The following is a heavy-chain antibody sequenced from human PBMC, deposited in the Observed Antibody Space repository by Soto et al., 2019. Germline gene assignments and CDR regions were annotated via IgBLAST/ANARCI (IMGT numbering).Heavy chain of an antibody. D-gene: IGHD3-3*01. Sequence: EVPLLESGGGLVQPGGSLRLSCAASGFTFSSYAMSWVRQAPGKGLEWVSAISGSGGSTYYADSVKGRFTISRDNSKNTLYLQMNSLRAEDTAVYYCAGGVRYYYYGMDVWGQGTTVTVSS. CDR3: AGGVRYYYYGMDV. J-gene: IGHJ6*02. CDR2: ISGSGGST. V-gene: IGHV3-23*01. CDR1: GFTFSSYA.